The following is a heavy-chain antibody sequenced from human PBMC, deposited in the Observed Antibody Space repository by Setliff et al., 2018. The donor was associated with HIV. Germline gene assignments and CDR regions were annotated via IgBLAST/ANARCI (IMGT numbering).Heavy chain of an antibody. Sequence: ASVKVSCKASGYTFTSDYIHWVRQAPGQGLEWMGWISAYNGNTNYAQKLQGRVTMTTDTSTSTAYMELRSLRSDDTAVYYCARDQGSGWYYYYYGMDVWGQGTTVTVSS. CDR1: GYTFTSDY. J-gene: IGHJ6*02. D-gene: IGHD6-19*01. V-gene: IGHV1-18*04. CDR3: ARDQGSGWYYYYYGMDV. CDR2: ISAYNGNT.